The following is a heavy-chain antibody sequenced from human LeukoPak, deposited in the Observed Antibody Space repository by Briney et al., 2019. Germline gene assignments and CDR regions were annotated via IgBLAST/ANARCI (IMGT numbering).Heavy chain of an antibody. CDR1: GSTFTGYY. V-gene: IGHV1-2*02. Sequence: ASVKVSCKASGSTFTGYYMHWVRQAPGQGLEWMGWINPNSGGTNYAQKFQGRGTMTSDTSISTAYMELSRLRSDDTAVYYCARVGGGSSGWYKIGYWGQGTLVTVSS. CDR2: INPNSGGT. D-gene: IGHD6-19*01. J-gene: IGHJ4*02. CDR3: ARVGGGSSGWYKIGY.